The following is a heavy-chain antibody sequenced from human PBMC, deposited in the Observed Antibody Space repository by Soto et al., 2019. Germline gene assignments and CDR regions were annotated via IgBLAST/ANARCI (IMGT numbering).Heavy chain of an antibody. J-gene: IGHJ3*02. CDR1: GFTFSSYW. Sequence: GGSLRLSCAASGFTFSSYWMSWVRQAPGKGLEWVANIKQDGSEKYYVDSVKGRFTISRDNAKNSLYLQMNSLRAEDTAVYYCARVWGYCSGGSCYSWNLDAFDIWGQGTMVTVSS. CDR3: ARVWGYCSGGSCYSWNLDAFDI. V-gene: IGHV3-7*03. CDR2: IKQDGSEK. D-gene: IGHD2-15*01.